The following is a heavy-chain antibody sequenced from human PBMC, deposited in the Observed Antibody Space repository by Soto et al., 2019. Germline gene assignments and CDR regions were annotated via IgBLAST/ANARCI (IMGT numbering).Heavy chain of an antibody. Sequence: QTGGSLRLSCAASGFAFGAYAMTWVRQAPGKGLEWVSVISGAGGNTYYADSVKGRFTVSRDNSKKMLYLEMNGLRVEDTAIYYCAKDPVPQLLPSWWFDPWGQGTRVTVSS. CDR2: ISGAGGNT. CDR1: GFAFGAYA. V-gene: IGHV3-23*01. D-gene: IGHD2-2*01. CDR3: AKDPVPQLLPSWWFDP. J-gene: IGHJ5*02.